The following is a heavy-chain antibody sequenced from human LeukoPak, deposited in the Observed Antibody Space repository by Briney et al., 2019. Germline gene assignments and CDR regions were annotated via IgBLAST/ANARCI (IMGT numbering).Heavy chain of an antibody. Sequence: ASVKVSCKASGYTFTSYYMHWVRQAPGQGLEWMGIINPSGGSTSHAQKFQGRVTMTRDMSTSTVYMELSSLRSDDTAVYYCARHVHYDSSGYYAGANWFDPWGQGTLVTVSS. J-gene: IGHJ5*02. CDR2: INPSGGST. CDR3: ARHVHYDSSGYYAGANWFDP. D-gene: IGHD3-22*01. V-gene: IGHV1-46*01. CDR1: GYTFTSYY.